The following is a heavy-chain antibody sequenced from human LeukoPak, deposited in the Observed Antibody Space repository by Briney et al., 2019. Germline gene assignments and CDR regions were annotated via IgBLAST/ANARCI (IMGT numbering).Heavy chain of an antibody. V-gene: IGHV1-18*01. CDR3: ARDELLRCDY. CDR2: ISAYNGNT. D-gene: IGHD1-26*01. Sequence: DSVKVSCKASGYTFTSYGISWVRQAPGQGLEWMRWISAYNGNTNYAQILQGRVTMTTDTSTSTAYMELRSLRSDDTAVYYCARDELLRCDYWGQGTLVTVSS. CDR1: GYTFTSYG. J-gene: IGHJ4*02.